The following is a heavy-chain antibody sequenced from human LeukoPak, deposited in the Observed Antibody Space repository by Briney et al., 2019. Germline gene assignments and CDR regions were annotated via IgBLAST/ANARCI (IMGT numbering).Heavy chain of an antibody. V-gene: IGHV4-59*08. D-gene: IGHD1-14*01. CDR2: VCYSGST. J-gene: IGHJ4*02. Sequence: SETLSLTCTVSGGSISGYCWGWIRQPPGKRLEWIGHVCYSGSTNFNPSLKTRVTISLDTSRNQFSLKLSSVTAADTALYYCAKTPRNLHPFDFWGQGSQVTVSA. CDR1: GGSISGYC. CDR3: AKTPRNLHPFDF.